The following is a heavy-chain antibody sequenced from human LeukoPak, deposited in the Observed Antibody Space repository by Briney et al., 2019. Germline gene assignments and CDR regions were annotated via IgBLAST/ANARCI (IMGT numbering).Heavy chain of an antibody. CDR3: ARSRPTTVTTFFDY. V-gene: IGHV4-31*03. CDR1: GGSISSGGYY. D-gene: IGHD4-17*01. CDR2: IYYSGST. Sequence: PSQTLSLTCTVSGGSISSGGYYWSWIRQHPGKGLEWIGYIYYSGSTYYNPSLKSRVTISVDTSKNQFSLKLSSVTAADTAVYYCARSRPTTVTTFFDYWGQGTLVTVSS. J-gene: IGHJ4*02.